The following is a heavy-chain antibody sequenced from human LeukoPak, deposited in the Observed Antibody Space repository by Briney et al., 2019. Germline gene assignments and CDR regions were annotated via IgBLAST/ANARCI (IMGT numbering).Heavy chain of an antibody. V-gene: IGHV4-34*01. J-gene: IGHJ3*02. CDR3: ARKRDAFDI. Sequence: PSETLSLTCAVYGESFKNFYFSWIRQSPGKGLEWIGEINHGARASYNPSLKSRVTISVGTSKNQVSLKLSSVTAADTAKYYCARKRDAFDIWGQGTMVTVSS. CDR1: GESFKNFY. CDR2: INHGARA.